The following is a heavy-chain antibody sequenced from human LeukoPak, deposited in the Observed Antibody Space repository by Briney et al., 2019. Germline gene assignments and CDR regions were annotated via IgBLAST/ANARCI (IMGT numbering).Heavy chain of an antibody. V-gene: IGHV3-30*04. CDR2: ISHDGGTK. Sequence: PGGSLRLSCAASGFSFSNFAIHWVRQAPGKGLEGLAVISHDGGTKHYADSVKGRFTISRDNSNNSLSLQMNSLSAEDTAVYYCARARGRWHLLPLDFWGQGTLVTVSS. D-gene: IGHD1-26*01. CDR3: ARARGRWHLLPLDF. CDR1: GFSFSNFA. J-gene: IGHJ4*02.